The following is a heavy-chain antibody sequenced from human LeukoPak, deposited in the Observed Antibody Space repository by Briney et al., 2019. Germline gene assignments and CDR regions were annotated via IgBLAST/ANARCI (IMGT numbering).Heavy chain of an antibody. CDR2: IRSKANSYAT. J-gene: IGHJ4*02. V-gene: IGHV3-73*01. D-gene: IGHD5-18*01. CDR1: GFTFSGSA. Sequence: GESLKLSCAASGFTFSGSAMHWVRQASGKGLEWVGRIRSKANSYATAYAASVKGRFTISRDDSKNTAYLQMNSLKTEDTAVYYCTRPAVDTAMVNAYRFDYWGQGTLVTASS. CDR3: TRPAVDTAMVNAYRFDY.